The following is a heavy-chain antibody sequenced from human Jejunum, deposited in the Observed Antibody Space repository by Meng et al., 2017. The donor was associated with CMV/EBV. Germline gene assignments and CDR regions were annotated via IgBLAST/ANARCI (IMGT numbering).Heavy chain of an antibody. CDR3: ASDYYGSGTPPHS. CDR2: IITILDIG. J-gene: IGHJ4*02. V-gene: IGHV1-69*10. Sequence: SGGAFSSAALTWVRQAPGQGLEWMGGIITILDIGNYARKFQGRVTITADKFTGTAYMELSSLRSDDTAVYYCASDYYGSGTPPHSWGQGTLVTVSS. CDR1: GGAFSSAA. D-gene: IGHD3-10*01.